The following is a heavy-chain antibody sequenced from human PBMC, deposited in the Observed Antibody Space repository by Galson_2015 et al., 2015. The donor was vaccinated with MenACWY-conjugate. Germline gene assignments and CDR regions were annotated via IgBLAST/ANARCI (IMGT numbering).Heavy chain of an antibody. CDR1: GFTFNTYW. D-gene: IGHD3-16*02. J-gene: IGHJ6*03. V-gene: IGHV3-74*01. CDR3: ARSFVPGSDRKNDYMDV. Sequence: SLRLSCAASGFTFNTYWMHWVRQAPGKGLVWVSRINRDGSGTGYADSVTGRFTISRDNAENMLYLQMNSLRAEDTAVYYCARSFVPGSDRKNDYMDVWGRGTTVTV. CDR2: INRDGSGT.